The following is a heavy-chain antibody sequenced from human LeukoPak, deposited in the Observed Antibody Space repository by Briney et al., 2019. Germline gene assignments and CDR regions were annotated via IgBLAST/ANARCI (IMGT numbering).Heavy chain of an antibody. D-gene: IGHD2-21*02. CDR3: ARPTCGGDCTPYYYYYMDV. J-gene: IGHJ6*03. Sequence: GGSLRLSCAASGFTVSSNYMSWVRQAPGKGLEWVSVIYSGCSTYYSGSVTGRFTISRDNSKNTLYLQMNSLRAEDTAVYYCARPTCGGDCTPYYYYYMDVWGKGTTVTVSS. CDR2: IYSGCST. CDR1: GFTVSSNY. V-gene: IGHV3-66*02.